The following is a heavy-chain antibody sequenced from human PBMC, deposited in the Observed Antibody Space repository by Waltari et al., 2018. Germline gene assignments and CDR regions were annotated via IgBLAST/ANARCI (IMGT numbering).Heavy chain of an antibody. CDR1: VFTLSSHH. V-gene: IGHV3-53*01. CDR2: IYIGCST. Sequence: EVQLVESGGGLIPLEAPLRPSCASSVFTLSSHHMRRVRQAPGKGLEWVSVIYIGCSTYYAGSVEGRFTISRDNSKNTLYLQMNSLRAEETAVYYCARDTPGTAMPNWGQGTLVTVSS. J-gene: IGHJ4*02. D-gene: IGHD5-18*01. CDR3: ARDTPGTAMPN.